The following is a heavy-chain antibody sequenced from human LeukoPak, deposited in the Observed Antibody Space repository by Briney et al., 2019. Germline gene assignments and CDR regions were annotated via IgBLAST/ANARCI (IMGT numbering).Heavy chain of an antibody. CDR1: GGSNSRSNYY. CDR2: IYYSGST. J-gene: IGHJ4*02. V-gene: IGHV4-39*01. D-gene: IGHD5-24*01. CDR3: ARRGDGYTPFDY. Sequence: SETLSLTCSVSGGSNSRSNYYCGWVRQPPGKGLGWNVSIYYSGSTYYNSSLKSRVTISVDTSKNQFSLKLSSVTTADTALYYCARRGDGYTPFDYWGQGTLVTVSS.